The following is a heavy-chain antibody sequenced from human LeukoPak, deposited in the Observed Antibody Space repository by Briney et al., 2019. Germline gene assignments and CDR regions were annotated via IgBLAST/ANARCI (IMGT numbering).Heavy chain of an antibody. Sequence: ASVKVSCKAPGYTFTSYGISWVRQAPGQGLEWMGWISAYNGNTNYAQKLQGRVTMTTDTSTSTAYMELRSLRSDDTAVYYCVTADSSGCFDYWGQGTLVTVSS. CDR3: VTADSSGCFDY. D-gene: IGHD6-19*01. CDR2: ISAYNGNT. J-gene: IGHJ4*02. CDR1: GYTFTSYG. V-gene: IGHV1-18*01.